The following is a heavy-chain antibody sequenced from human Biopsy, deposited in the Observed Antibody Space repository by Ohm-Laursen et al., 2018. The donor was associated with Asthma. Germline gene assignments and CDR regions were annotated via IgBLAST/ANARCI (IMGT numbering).Heavy chain of an antibody. CDR2: GGSYYDGGLK. V-gene: IGHV3-30-3*01. Sequence: SLRLSCAASGFTFRSYAMHWVRQAPGKGLEWVAVGGSYYDGGLKYYADSVKGRFTISRDNAKNSLYLLMNSLRAEDTAVYYCARDRYGDYVGWFDPWGQGTLVTVSS. J-gene: IGHJ5*02. CDR1: GFTFRSYA. D-gene: IGHD4-17*01. CDR3: ARDRYGDYVGWFDP.